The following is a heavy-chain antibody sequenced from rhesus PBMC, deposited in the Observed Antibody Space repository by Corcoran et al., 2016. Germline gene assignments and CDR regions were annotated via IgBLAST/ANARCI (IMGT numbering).Heavy chain of an antibody. Sequence: QVQLQESGPGLVKPSETLSLTCAVSGGSISSSNWWSWIRQPPGKGLEWIGYISGSSGSTYYNPSLKRRVTISKETAKNQVSLKLSSVTAADTAVYYCARDEVGTTIRLDYWGQGVLVTVSS. J-gene: IGHJ4*01. CDR1: GGSISSSNW. CDR2: ISGSSGST. D-gene: IGHD1-44*01. CDR3: ARDEVGTTIRLDY. V-gene: IGHV4S19*01.